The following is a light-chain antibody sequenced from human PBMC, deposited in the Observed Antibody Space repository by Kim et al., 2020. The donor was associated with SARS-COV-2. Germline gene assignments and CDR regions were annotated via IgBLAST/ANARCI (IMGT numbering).Light chain of an antibody. CDR3: CSYAGSNTFVI. J-gene: IGLJ2*01. V-gene: IGLV2-23*02. Sequence: QSITISGTGTSRDVGNYNLVSWYQQRPGKAPKLIIFEVSKRPSGVSNRFSGSKSGDTASLTISGLQAEDESDYYCCSYAGSNTFVIFGGGTQLTVL. CDR1: SRDVGNYNL. CDR2: EVS.